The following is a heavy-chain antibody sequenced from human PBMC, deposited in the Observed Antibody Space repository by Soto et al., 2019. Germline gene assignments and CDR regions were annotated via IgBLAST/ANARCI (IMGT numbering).Heavy chain of an antibody. CDR3: ASEIHCTGGSCYSFDY. V-gene: IGHV3-21*01. CDR1: GFMFSDYS. D-gene: IGHD2-15*01. J-gene: IGHJ4*02. Sequence: EVQLVESGGGLVKPGGSLRLSCAASGFMFSDYSMNWVRQAPGKGLEWVSSISSSSRHIFYADSVRGRFTISRDNAQNSLYLQMNSLRAEDTAVYYCASEIHCTGGSCYSFDYWGQGTLVTVSS. CDR2: ISSSSRHI.